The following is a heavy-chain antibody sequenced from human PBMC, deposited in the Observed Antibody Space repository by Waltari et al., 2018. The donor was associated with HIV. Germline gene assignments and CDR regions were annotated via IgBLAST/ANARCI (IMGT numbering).Heavy chain of an antibody. CDR3: ARQDSSGGNYYYGMDV. D-gene: IGHD3-22*01. Sequence: EVQLVESGGGLVKPGGSLRLSCAASGFPFSSHSMNWVRQAPGKGLEWVSSISSSSIYISYADSVKGRFTISRDNAKNSLYLQMNSLRAEDTAVYYCARQDSSGGNYYYGMDVWGQGTTVTVSS. V-gene: IGHV3-21*01. J-gene: IGHJ6*02. CDR2: ISSSSIYI. CDR1: GFPFSSHS.